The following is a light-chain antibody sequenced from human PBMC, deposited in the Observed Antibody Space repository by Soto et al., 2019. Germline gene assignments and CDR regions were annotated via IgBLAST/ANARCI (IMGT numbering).Light chain of an antibody. CDR1: SSDVGTYNY. Sequence: QSVLTQPASVSGSPGQSITISCTGTSSDVGTYNYVSWYQLHPGKAPKLMVYEVSNRPSGVSNRFSGSKSGNTASLTISGLQAEDEADYYCSSYTRTDTVVFGGGTKVTVL. J-gene: IGLJ2*01. CDR2: EVS. CDR3: SSYTRTDTVV. V-gene: IGLV2-14*01.